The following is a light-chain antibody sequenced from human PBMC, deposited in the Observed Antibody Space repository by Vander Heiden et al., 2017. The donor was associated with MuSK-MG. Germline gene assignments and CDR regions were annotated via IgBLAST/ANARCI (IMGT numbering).Light chain of an antibody. CDR3: QKSAETPT. Sequence: DIQMTQSPSSLSASVGDRVTLTCRANQNIGTFLNWYQQTPGTAPRLLIYAAYNLQSGVPPRFSGSGSGTEFTLTSNGLQSEDFATYFCQKSAETPTFGGGTKVEIK. V-gene: IGKV1-39*01. CDR1: QNIGTF. J-gene: IGKJ4*01. CDR2: AAY.